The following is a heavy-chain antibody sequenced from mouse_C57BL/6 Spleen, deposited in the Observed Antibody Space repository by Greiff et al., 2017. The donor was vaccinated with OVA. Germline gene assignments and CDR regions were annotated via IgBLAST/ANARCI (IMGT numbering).Heavy chain of an antibody. V-gene: IGHV1-74*01. D-gene: IGHD1-1*01. J-gene: IGHJ2*01. CDR2: IHPSDSYT. Sequence: VQLQQSGAELVKPGASVKVSCKASGYTFTSYWMDWVKQRPGQGLDWIGRIHPSDSYTNYNQKFKGKATLTVDKSSSTAYMQLSSLTSEDSAVYYGARRGSSLCYFDYWGQGTTLTVSS. CDR1: GYTFTSYW. CDR3: ARRGSSLCYFDY.